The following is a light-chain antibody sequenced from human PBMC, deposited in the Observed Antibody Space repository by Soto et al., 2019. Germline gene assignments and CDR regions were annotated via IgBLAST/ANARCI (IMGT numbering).Light chain of an antibody. V-gene: IGKV3-20*01. CDR1: ENISRY. Sequence: EIVMTQSPATLSVSPGERATLSCRASENISRYLAWYQHKPGQAPRLLIYGASGRATGTPDRFSGSGSGTDFSLTISRLEPEDFAVYYCQQYGNSPWTFGQGTKVDIK. J-gene: IGKJ1*01. CDR2: GAS. CDR3: QQYGNSPWT.